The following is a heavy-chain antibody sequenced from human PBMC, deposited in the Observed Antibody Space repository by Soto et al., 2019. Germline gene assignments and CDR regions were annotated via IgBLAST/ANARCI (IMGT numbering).Heavy chain of an antibody. CDR1: GFTFDDYA. D-gene: IGHD3-9*01. J-gene: IGHJ4*02. CDR3: AKDIKRYFDWSYFDY. CDR2: ISWNSGSI. Sequence: PGGSLRLSCAASGFTFDDYAMHWVRQAPGKGLEWVSGISWNSGSIGYADSVKGRFTISRDNAKNSLYLQMNSLRAEDTALYYCAKDIKRYFDWSYFDYWGQGTLVTVSS. V-gene: IGHV3-9*01.